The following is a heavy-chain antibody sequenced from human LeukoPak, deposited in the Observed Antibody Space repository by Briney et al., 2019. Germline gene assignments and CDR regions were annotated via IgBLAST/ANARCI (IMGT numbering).Heavy chain of an antibody. Sequence: SETLSLTCTVSGGSINRYYWSWIRQSPGKGLEWIAWIYYTGTTNYNPSLKSRVTISVDTSKNQFSLRLTSVTAADTAVYFCAREWGTGSSDYWGKAVLVSVSS. CDR3: AREWGTGSSDY. CDR2: IYYTGTT. CDR1: GGSINRYY. J-gene: IGHJ4*02. V-gene: IGHV4-59*01. D-gene: IGHD1-1*01.